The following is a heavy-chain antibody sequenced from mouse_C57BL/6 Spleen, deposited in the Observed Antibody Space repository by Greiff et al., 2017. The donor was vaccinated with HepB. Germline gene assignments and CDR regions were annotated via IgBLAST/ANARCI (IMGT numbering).Heavy chain of an antibody. CDR1: GFTFSDYG. Sequence: VQLQQSGGGLVQPGGSLKLSCAASGFTFSDYGMAWVRQAPRKGPEWVAFISNLAYSIYYADTVTGRFTISRENAKNTLYLEMSSLRSEDTAMYYCARRNWDEGFAYWGQGTLVTVSA. D-gene: IGHD4-1*02. CDR3: ARRNWDEGFAY. CDR2: ISNLAYSI. J-gene: IGHJ3*01. V-gene: IGHV5-15*01.